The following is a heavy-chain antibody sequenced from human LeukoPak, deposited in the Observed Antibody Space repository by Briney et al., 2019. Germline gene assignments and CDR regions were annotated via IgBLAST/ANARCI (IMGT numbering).Heavy chain of an antibody. CDR3: AREIVVPSAMRAFDY. J-gene: IGHJ4*02. D-gene: IGHD2-2*01. CDR1: GYSFTSHW. Sequence: GAHLKISCKVSGYSFTSHWIGWVRQMLGKGLEWLGVIFPGDSDARYSPSFQGQVTISSDKSISTAYLQWSSLKASDTAMYYCAREIVVPSAMRAFDYWGQGTLVTVSS. V-gene: IGHV5-51*01. CDR2: IFPGDSDA.